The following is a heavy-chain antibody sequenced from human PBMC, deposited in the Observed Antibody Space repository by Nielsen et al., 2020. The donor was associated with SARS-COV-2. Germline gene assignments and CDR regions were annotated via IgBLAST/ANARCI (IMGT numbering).Heavy chain of an antibody. CDR1: GFTFSSYA. Sequence: GESLKISCSASGFTFSSYAMHWVRQAPGKGLEWVAVIWYDGSNEYYGGSVKGRFTISRDNSKNTVYLQMNSLRAEDTAVYYCAKGGVGYSYDTNWFDPWGQGTLVTVSS. V-gene: IGHV3-33*06. D-gene: IGHD5-18*01. CDR2: IWYDGSNE. CDR3: AKGGVGYSYDTNWFDP. J-gene: IGHJ5*02.